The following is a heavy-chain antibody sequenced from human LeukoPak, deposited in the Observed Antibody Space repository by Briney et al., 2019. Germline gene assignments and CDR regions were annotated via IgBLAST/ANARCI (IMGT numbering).Heavy chain of an antibody. Sequence: SSETLSLTCTVSGGSMNSYYWSWIRQPPGKGLEWIGYIYYSGSTNYNPSLKSRVTMSVDTSKEQFSLKLSSVTAADTAVYYCSRGGAGYHFDYWGQGTLVTVSS. V-gene: IGHV4-59*13. CDR2: IYYSGST. J-gene: IGHJ4*02. CDR3: SRGGAGYHFDY. CDR1: GGSMNSYY. D-gene: IGHD2-2*03.